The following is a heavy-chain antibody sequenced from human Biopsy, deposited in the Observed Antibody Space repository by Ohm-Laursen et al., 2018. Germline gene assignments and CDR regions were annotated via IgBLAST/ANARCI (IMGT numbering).Heavy chain of an antibody. CDR3: ASAHQYCSATTCNGGSDF. CDR1: GFSFSNAW. J-gene: IGHJ4*02. D-gene: IGHD2-15*01. V-gene: IGHV3-7*01. Sequence: SLRLSCTASGFSFSNAWMTWVRQAPGKGPEWVANINQDGSEKYYVDSVKGRFTISRDNAKDSLDLQMSSLRVEDTALYYCASAHQYCSATTCNGGSDFWGQGTLVTVSS. CDR2: INQDGSEK.